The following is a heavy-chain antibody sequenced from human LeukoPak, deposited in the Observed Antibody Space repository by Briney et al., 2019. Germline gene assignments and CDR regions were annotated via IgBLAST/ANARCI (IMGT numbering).Heavy chain of an antibody. Sequence: ASVKDSCGASRYSFTGYYMHWVRQAPGQGRGWMGWLNPNSGGTNYAQKLQGRVTMTRDTSISTAYMELSRLRADDTAVYYCARLYHGIRWQTPHFDYGGQGTLVTVSS. J-gene: IGHJ4*02. CDR1: RYSFTGYY. D-gene: IGHD4-23*01. CDR3: ARLYHGIRWQTPHFDY. V-gene: IGHV1-2*02. CDR2: LNPNSGGT.